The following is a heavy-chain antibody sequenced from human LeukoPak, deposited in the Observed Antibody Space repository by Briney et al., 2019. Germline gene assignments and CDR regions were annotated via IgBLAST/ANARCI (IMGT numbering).Heavy chain of an antibody. D-gene: IGHD4-17*01. CDR1: GFTFDDYA. Sequence: PGRSLRLSCAASGFTFDDYAMHWVRQAPGKGLEWVTGISWNSGSIGYADSVKGRFTISRDNAKNSLYLQMNSLRAEDMALYYCAKDIYPTVTTYFDYWGQGTLVTVSS. J-gene: IGHJ4*02. V-gene: IGHV3-9*03. CDR3: AKDIYPTVTTYFDY. CDR2: ISWNSGSI.